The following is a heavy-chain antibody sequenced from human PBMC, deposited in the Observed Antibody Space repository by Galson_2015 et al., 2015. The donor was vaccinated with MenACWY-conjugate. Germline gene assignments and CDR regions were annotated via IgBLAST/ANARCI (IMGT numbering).Heavy chain of an antibody. CDR1: GVIFNNYA. Sequence: SVKVSCKASGVIFNNYAISWVRQAPGQGLEWMGGIIPMFGTGTAKYAQNFQGRLTITADEPANIAYMELSSLRSEDTAVYYCATVRTGYCHSGTCYGLDVWGQGATVTVSS. D-gene: IGHD2/OR15-2a*01. CDR2: IIPMFGTGTA. CDR3: ATVRTGYCHSGTCYGLDV. V-gene: IGHV1-69*13. J-gene: IGHJ6*02.